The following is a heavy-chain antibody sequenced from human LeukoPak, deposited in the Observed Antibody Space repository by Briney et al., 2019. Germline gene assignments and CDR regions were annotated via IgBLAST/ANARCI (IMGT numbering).Heavy chain of an antibody. CDR2: ISSSGSTI. Sequence: GGSLRLSCAASGFTFSDYYMSWIRQAPGKGLEWVSYISSSGSTIYYADSVKGRFTISRDNAKNSLYLQMNSLRAEDTAVYYCASSERYYYYDSRTGTAPWGQGTLVTVSS. D-gene: IGHD3-22*01. J-gene: IGHJ5*02. CDR1: GFTFSDYY. CDR3: ASSERYYYYDSRTGTAP. V-gene: IGHV3-11*01.